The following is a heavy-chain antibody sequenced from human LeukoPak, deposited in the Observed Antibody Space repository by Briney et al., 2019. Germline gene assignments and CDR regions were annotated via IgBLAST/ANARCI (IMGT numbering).Heavy chain of an antibody. Sequence: GGSLRLSCAASGFTFSSYAMSWVGQAPGKGLEWVSAISGSGGSTYYADSVKGRFTISRDNSKNTLYLQMNSLRAEDTAVYYCARDRDGDYVEFGWFDPWGQGTLVTVSS. CDR2: ISGSGGST. J-gene: IGHJ5*02. V-gene: IGHV3-23*01. CDR3: ARDRDGDYVEFGWFDP. D-gene: IGHD4-17*01. CDR1: GFTFSSYA.